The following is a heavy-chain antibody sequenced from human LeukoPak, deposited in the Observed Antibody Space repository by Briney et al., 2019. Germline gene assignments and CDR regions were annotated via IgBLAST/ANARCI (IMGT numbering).Heavy chain of an antibody. CDR1: GFTFSSYG. D-gene: IGHD6-19*01. J-gene: IGHJ4*02. CDR3: AKGLAGTGRGDY. Sequence: GGSLRLSCAPAGFTFSSYGMHWVRQAPGKGLEWVAVIWYDGSNKYYADSVKGRFTISRDNSKNTLYLQMNSLRAEDTAVYYCAKGLAGTGRGDYWGQGTLVTVSS. V-gene: IGHV3-33*06. CDR2: IWYDGSNK.